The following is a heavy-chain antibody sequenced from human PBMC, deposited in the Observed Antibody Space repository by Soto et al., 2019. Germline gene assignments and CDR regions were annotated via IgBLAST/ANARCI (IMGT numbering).Heavy chain of an antibody. D-gene: IGHD6-25*01. V-gene: IGHV3-23*01. CDR2: ISTGGGST. Sequence: EVQLLESGGGLVQPGGSLRLSCAASGFTFSSHVMSWVRQAPGKGLEWVSGISTGGGSTDYADSVKGRFTISRDNSKNKLHLQMQSLRADDTSVYYCARSREIIASAGSFDYWVKGTLVTVSS. CDR3: ARSREIIASAGSFDY. CDR1: GFTFSSHV. J-gene: IGHJ4*02.